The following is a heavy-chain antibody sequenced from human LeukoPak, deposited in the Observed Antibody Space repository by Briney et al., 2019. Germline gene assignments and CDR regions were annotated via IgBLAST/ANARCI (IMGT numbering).Heavy chain of an antibody. D-gene: IGHD3-22*01. CDR3: ARGISGDSSGYVYFQH. Sequence: ASVKVSCKASGYTFTSYDINWVRQATGQGLEWMGWMNPNSGNTGYAQKFQGRVTMTRNTSISTAYMELSSLRSEDTAVYYCARGISGDSSGYVYFQHWGQGTLVTVSS. V-gene: IGHV1-8*01. CDR2: MNPNSGNT. CDR1: GYTFTSYD. J-gene: IGHJ1*01.